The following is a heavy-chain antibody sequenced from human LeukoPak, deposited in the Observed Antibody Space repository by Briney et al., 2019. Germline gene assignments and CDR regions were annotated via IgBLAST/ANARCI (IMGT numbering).Heavy chain of an antibody. CDR1: GFTFSSYA. J-gene: IGHJ4*02. CDR2: ISYDGSNK. D-gene: IGHD3-10*01. Sequence: PGRSLRLSCAASGFTFSSYAMHWVRQAPGKGLEWVAVISYDGSNKYYADSVKGRFTISRDNSKNTLYLQMNSLRAEDTAVYYCVRFDEGFDYWGQGTLVTVSS. V-gene: IGHV3-30-3*01. CDR3: VRFDEGFDY.